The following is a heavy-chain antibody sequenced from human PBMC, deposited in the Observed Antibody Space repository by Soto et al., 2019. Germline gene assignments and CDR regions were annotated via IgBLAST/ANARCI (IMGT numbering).Heavy chain of an antibody. CDR3: ARNPAPSGWYDY. D-gene: IGHD6-19*01. Sequence: GALKLSCAASGFTFSNYWMDWVRQVPGKGLMWVSRINSDGSSTVYADSVKGRFTISRDNAKSTLYLQMNSLTAEDTAVYYCARNPAPSGWYDYWGQGAPVTVSS. J-gene: IGHJ4*02. V-gene: IGHV3-74*01. CDR1: GFTFSNYW. CDR2: INSDGSST.